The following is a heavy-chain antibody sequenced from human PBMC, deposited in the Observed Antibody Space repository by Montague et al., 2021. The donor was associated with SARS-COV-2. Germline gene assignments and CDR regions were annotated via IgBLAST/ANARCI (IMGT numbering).Heavy chain of an antibody. CDR2: INHSGST. J-gene: IGHJ4*01. CDR1: GGSFSGYH. V-gene: IGHV4-34*01. Sequence: SETLSLTCAVYGGSFSGYHWSWIRQPPGKGLEWIGEINHSGSTNYNPSLKSRVTISVDTSKNQFSLKLSSVTAADTAVYYCARGGRRWLVIDPRYYFDYWGQGTLVTVSS. CDR3: ARGGRRWLVIDPRYYFDY. D-gene: IGHD6-19*01.